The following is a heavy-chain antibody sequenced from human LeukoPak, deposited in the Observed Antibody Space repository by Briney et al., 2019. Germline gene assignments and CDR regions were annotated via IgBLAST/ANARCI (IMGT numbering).Heavy chain of an antibody. D-gene: IGHD3-22*01. CDR2: IWYDGSNK. CDR1: GFTFSSYG. CDR3: AKDRPNYYGSNGHYYKLNGDC. V-gene: IGHV3-33*06. Sequence: GGSLRLSCAASGFTFSSYGMHWVRQAPGKGLEWVALIWYDGSNKYYADSVKGRFTISRDNSKNTLYMQMNSLRAEDTAVYYCAKDRPNYYGSNGHYYKLNGDCWGQGTLVTVSS. J-gene: IGHJ4*02.